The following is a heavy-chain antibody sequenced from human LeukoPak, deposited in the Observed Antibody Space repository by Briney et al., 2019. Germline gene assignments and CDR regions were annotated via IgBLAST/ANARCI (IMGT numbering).Heavy chain of an antibody. CDR1: GFTFSSYA. J-gene: IGHJ4*02. D-gene: IGHD3-10*01. CDR3: AKGRLLWFRELPDF. V-gene: IGHV3-23*01. CDR2: ISGAGGTT. Sequence: GGSLRLSCAASGFTFSSYAMSWVRQAPGKGLEWVSSISGAGGTTGYADSVKGRFTISRDNAKNTLYLQMNSLRAEDTALYYCAKGRLLWFRELPDFWGQGTLVTVSS.